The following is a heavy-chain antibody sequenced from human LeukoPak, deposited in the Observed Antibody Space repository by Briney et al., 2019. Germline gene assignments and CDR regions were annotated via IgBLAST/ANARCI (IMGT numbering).Heavy chain of an antibody. CDR1: GFTFNSYW. CDR3: ARISYASSGYFDY. CDR2: ITSDGTNT. D-gene: IGHD3-22*01. J-gene: IGHJ4*02. Sequence: GGSLRLSCAASGFTFNSYWMHWVRQVPGKGPVWVSRITSDGTNTNYAESGKGRFTISRDNAKNTLYLQMNSLGAEYTAMYYCARISYASSGYFDYWGQGTLVTVSS. V-gene: IGHV3-74*01.